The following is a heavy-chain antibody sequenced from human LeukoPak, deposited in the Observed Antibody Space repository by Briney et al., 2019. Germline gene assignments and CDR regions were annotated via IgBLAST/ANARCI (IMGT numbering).Heavy chain of an antibody. CDR2: MNPNTGDT. CDR3: TRGGEILTHYKHIDY. D-gene: IGHD3-9*01. V-gene: IGHV1-8*01. CDR1: GYSFTSYD. Sequence: ASAKVSCKASGYSFTSYDINWVRQATGQGLEWMGYMNPNTGDTGVTQKFQGRVTMTRDPSINTAYMELTSLGSGDTAVYFCTRGGEILTHYKHIDYWGQGTLVTVSS. J-gene: IGHJ4*02.